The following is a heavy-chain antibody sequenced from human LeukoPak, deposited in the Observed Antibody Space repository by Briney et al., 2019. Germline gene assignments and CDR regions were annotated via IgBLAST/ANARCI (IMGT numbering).Heavy chain of an antibody. V-gene: IGHV4-59*08. CDR1: GGSISSYY. D-gene: IGHD4-17*01. Sequence: SETLSLTCTVSGGSISSYYWSWIRQPPGKGLEWIGYIYYSGSTNYNPSLKSRVTVSVDTSKNQFSLKLSSVTAADTAVYYCAFRLDYGDYVGDYWGQGTLVTVSS. CDR3: AFRLDYGDYVGDY. CDR2: IYYSGST. J-gene: IGHJ4*02.